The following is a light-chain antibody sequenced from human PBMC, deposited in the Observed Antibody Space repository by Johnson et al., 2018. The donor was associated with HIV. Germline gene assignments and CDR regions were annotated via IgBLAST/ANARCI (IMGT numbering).Light chain of an antibody. J-gene: IGLJ1*01. V-gene: IGLV1-51*02. CDR1: SSNIGNNY. CDR3: GIWDSRLSVGV. Sequence: QSVLTQPPSVSAAPGQKVTISCSGSSSNIGNNYLSWYQQLPGTAPKLLIYENNKRPSGIPDRFSGSKSGTSATLGLTGLHTGDEADYYCGIWDSRLSVGVFGTGTKVTVL. CDR2: ENN.